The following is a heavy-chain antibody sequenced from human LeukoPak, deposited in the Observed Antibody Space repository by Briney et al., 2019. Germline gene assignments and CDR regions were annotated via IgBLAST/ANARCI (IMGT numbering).Heavy chain of an antibody. Sequence: GGSLRLSCAASGFNFSGSVMHWVRQASGKGLEWVGRIRSKTNSYATVYAASVKGRFTITRDDSKNTAYLQMNSLKTEDTAVYYRTRRESDTMIVVANPFDYWGRGTLVTVSS. CDR3: TRRESDTMIVVANPFDY. J-gene: IGHJ4*02. CDR2: IRSKTNSYAT. CDR1: GFNFSGSV. D-gene: IGHD3-22*01. V-gene: IGHV3-73*01.